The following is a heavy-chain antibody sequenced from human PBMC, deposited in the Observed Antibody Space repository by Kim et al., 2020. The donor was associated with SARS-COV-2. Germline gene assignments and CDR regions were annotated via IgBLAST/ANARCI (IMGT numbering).Heavy chain of an antibody. D-gene: IGHD1-1*01. CDR1: GYTFTSYG. J-gene: IGHJ6*02. CDR3: ASQGTAEYHYYYYGMDV. CDR2: ISAYNGNT. V-gene: IGHV1-18*01. Sequence: ASVKVSCKASGYTFTSYGISWVRQAPGQGLEWMGLISAYNGNTNYAQKHQGRVTMTTDTSTSTAYMELRSLRSNDTAVYYCASQGTAEYHYYYYGMDVWGQGTTVPVSS.